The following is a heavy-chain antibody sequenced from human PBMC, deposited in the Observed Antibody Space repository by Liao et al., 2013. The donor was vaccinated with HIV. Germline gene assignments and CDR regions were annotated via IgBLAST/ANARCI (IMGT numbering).Heavy chain of an antibody. CDR2: IHSSGST. D-gene: IGHD4-23*01. CDR1: GGSISNYY. Sequence: QVQLQESGPGLVKPSETLSLTCTVSGGSISNYYWSWIRQSAGKGLEWIGRIHSSGSTNYNPSFRSRVTISIDTSKNQFSLNMNSATAADTAVYYCARGNGGGEYFDFWGQGSLVTVSS. V-gene: IGHV4-4*07. CDR3: ARGNGGGEYFDF. J-gene: IGHJ4*02.